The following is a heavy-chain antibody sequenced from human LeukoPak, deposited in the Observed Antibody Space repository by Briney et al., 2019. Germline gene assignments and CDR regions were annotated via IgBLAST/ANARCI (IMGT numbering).Heavy chain of an antibody. D-gene: IGHD6-19*01. CDR1: GFTFSSYG. J-gene: IGHJ6*02. V-gene: IGHV3-33*01. Sequence: GGSLRLSCAASGFTFSSYGMHWVRQAPGQGLEWVAVIWYDGSNKYHADSVKGRFTISRDNSKNTLYLQMNSLRAEDTAVYYCARDQIAVAGTGSYYYYGMDVWGQGTTVTVS. CDR3: ARDQIAVAGTGSYYYYGMDV. CDR2: IWYDGSNK.